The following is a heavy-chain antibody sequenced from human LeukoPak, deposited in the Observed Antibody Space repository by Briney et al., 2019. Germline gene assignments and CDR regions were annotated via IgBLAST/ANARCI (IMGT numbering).Heavy chain of an antibody. V-gene: IGHV1-69*13. J-gene: IGHJ3*02. D-gene: IGHD1-26*01. CDR2: IIPIFGTA. CDR3: ARGRSWELRGAFDI. CDR1: GGTFSSYA. Sequence: SVKVSCKASGGTFSSYAISWVRQAPGQGLEWMGGIIPIFGTANYAQKFQGRVTITADESTSTAYMELSSLRSEDTAVYYCARGRSWELRGAFDIWGQGTMVTASS.